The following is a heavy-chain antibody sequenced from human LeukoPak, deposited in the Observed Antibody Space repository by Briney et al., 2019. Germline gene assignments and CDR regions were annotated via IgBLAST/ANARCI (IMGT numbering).Heavy chain of an antibody. V-gene: IGHV3-66*01. CDR3: ARDRVSSWYYFDY. CDR2: IYGGSRT. D-gene: IGHD6-13*01. J-gene: IGHJ4*02. Sequence: GGSLRLSCAASGFTFDDYGMSWVRQAPGKGLEWVSVIYGGSRTLYSDSVKGRFTISRDISKNTVYLQMGNLRAEDMAVYYCARDRVSSWYYFDYWGQGTLVTVSS. CDR1: GFTFDDYG.